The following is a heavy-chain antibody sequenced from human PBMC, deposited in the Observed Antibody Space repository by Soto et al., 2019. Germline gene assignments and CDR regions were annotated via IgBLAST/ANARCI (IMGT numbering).Heavy chain of an antibody. CDR1: GGSISSGGYS. Sequence: ASETLSLTCAVSGGSISSGGYSWSWIRQPPGKGLECIGYIYHSVSTYYNPSLKSRVTISVDRSKNQFSLKLNSVTAADTAVYYCARGPPLGYWGQGTLVTVSS. J-gene: IGHJ4*02. CDR3: ARGPPLGY. V-gene: IGHV4-30-2*01. CDR2: IYHSVST.